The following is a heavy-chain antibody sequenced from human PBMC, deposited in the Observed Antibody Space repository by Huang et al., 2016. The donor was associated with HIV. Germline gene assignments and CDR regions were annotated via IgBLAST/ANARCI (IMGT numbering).Heavy chain of an antibody. CDR3: ARTIGDYVSGMDY. CDR2: ISGYNGHT. CDR1: GYSFTSHG. Sequence: QVHLMQSGAEVKKPGASVKVSCKASGYSFTSHGITWVRQAPGQGLEWIGWISGYNGHTNYAQKVHGKVSMTTDTSTTTAYMELRTLRSDDTAMYYCARTIGDYVSGMDYWGQGTLVTVSS. V-gene: IGHV1-18*04. J-gene: IGHJ4*02. D-gene: IGHD4-17*01.